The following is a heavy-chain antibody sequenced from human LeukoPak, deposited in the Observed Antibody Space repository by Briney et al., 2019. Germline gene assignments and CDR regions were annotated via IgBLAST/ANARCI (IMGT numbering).Heavy chain of an antibody. Sequence: GSLRLSCAASGFTFSSYAMSWVRQAPGKGLEWIGEINHSGSTNYIPSLKSRVTISVDTSKNQFSLKLSSVTAADTAVYYCARGSKMLGYNWFDPWGQGTLVTVSS. CDR2: INHSGST. D-gene: IGHD1-26*01. J-gene: IGHJ5*02. V-gene: IGHV4-34*01. CDR3: ARGSKMLGYNWFDP. CDR1: GFTFSSYA.